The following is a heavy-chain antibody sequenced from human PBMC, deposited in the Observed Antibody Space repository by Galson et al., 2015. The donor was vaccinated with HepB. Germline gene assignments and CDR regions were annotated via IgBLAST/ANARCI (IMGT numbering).Heavy chain of an antibody. Sequence: SLRLSCAASGFTFSSYSMNWVRQAPGKGLEWVSYISSSSNTIYYADSVKGRFTISRDDAKNSLYLQMYSLRAEDTAVYYCARDRYRSGSYYTFDYWGQGTLVTVSS. J-gene: IGHJ4*02. D-gene: IGHD1-26*01. V-gene: IGHV3-48*01. CDR3: ARDRYRSGSYYTFDY. CDR1: GFTFSSYS. CDR2: ISSSSNTI.